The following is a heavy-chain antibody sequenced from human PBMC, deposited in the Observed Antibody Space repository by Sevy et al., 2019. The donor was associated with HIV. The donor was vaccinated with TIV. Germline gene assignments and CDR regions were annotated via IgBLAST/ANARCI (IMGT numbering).Heavy chain of an antibody. CDR2: ITTGGGRT. J-gene: IGHJ5*02. CDR1: GFPFSIHA. Sequence: GESLKISCAASGFPFSIHAMHWVRQAPGRGLEWVSGITTGGGRTYYADSVKGRFTISRDNSKNTLYLQMNTLRAEDTAIYFCARDAPTYCSGTSCLNWFDPWGQGTLVTVSS. V-gene: IGHV3-23*01. D-gene: IGHD2-2*01. CDR3: ARDAPTYCSGTSCLNWFDP.